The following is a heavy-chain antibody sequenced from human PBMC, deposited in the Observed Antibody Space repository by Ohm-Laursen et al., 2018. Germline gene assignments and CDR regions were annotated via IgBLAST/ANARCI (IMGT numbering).Heavy chain of an antibody. V-gene: IGHV3-48*03. CDR2: ISHSGNFE. CDR1: GFTFNSYN. CDR3: ARDKSLETRAFDV. Sequence: SLRLSCAASGFTFNSYNMAWVRQAPGKRLEWVSFISHSGNFEQYIDSVKGRFTVSRDGAKSSLYLQMNSLRVDDTAVYYCARDKSLETRAFDVWGQGTVVTVSS. J-gene: IGHJ3*01. D-gene: IGHD3-3*01.